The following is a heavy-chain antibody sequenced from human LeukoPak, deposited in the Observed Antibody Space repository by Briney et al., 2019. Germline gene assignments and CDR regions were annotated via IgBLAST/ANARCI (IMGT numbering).Heavy chain of an antibody. J-gene: IGHJ4*02. CDR2: INPNSGGT. CDR3: ARGGWSGYSYGSEPEKYFDY. CDR1: GYTFTGYY. V-gene: IGHV1-2*02. Sequence: ASVNVSCKASGYTFTGYYIHWMRQAPGQGLEWMGWINPNSGGTNDAQKFQGRVTMTTDTSISTAYMELSRLRSDDTALYYCARGGWSGYSYGSEPEKYFDYWGQGTLVTVSS. D-gene: IGHD5-18*01.